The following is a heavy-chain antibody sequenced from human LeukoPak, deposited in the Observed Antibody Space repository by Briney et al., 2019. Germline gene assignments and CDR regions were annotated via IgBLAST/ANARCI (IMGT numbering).Heavy chain of an antibody. J-gene: IGHJ3*02. Sequence: SETLSLTCTVSGGSISSSSYYWGWIRQPPGKGLEWIGSLYYSGGTYYNPSLKSRVTISVDTSKNQFSLKLSSVTAADTAVYYCARYRRDDAFDIWGQGTMVTVSS. D-gene: IGHD2-2*01. CDR3: ARYRRDDAFDI. V-gene: IGHV4-39*01. CDR1: GGSISSSSYY. CDR2: LYYSGGT.